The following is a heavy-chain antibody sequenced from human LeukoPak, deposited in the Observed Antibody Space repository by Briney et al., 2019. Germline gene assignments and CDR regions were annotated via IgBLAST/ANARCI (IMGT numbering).Heavy chain of an antibody. CDR1: TFGNYW. V-gene: IGHV3-74*01. D-gene: IGHD5-24*01. Sequence: GGSLRISCEASTFGNYWIHWVRQVPRKGLVWLSRVSPDGTTTTHADSVKGRFTISRDNAKSTLYLQMNSLSAEDTAVYYCARECDPTMCAGSSPDHWGQGILVTVSS. CDR3: ARECDPTMCAGSSPDH. CDR2: VSPDGTTT. J-gene: IGHJ4*02.